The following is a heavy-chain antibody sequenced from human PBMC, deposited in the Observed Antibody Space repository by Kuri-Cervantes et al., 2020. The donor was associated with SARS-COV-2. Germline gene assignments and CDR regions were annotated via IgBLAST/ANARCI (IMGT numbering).Heavy chain of an antibody. CDR3: ARGSRAGPGEYFDL. Sequence: GESLKISCAASGFTFSSYGMHWVRQAPGKGLEWVAVIWYDGSNKYYADSVKGRFTISRDNSKNTLYLQMNSLRAEDTAVYYCARGSRAGPGEYFDLWGRGTLVTVSS. CDR2: IWYDGSNK. V-gene: IGHV3-33*01. J-gene: IGHJ2*01. D-gene: IGHD3-10*01. CDR1: GFTFSSYG.